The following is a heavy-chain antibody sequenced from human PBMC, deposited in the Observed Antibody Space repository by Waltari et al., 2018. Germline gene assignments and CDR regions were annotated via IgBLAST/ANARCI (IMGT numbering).Heavy chain of an antibody. CDR2: LNWNGDTT. V-gene: IGHV3-9*01. D-gene: IGHD4-4*01. J-gene: IGHJ5*01. CDR1: GFIFDAYA. Sequence: EVHLVEAGGGLVQLGRSLRLSCAASGFIFDAYAMHWVRHFPGKGLEWVSGLNWNGDTTGYADSVKGRFTISRDNAKNSLFLQMDSLTPEDTAVYYCTKDSGASLVTSFVDSWGHGTLVTVSS. CDR3: TKDSGASLVTSFVDS.